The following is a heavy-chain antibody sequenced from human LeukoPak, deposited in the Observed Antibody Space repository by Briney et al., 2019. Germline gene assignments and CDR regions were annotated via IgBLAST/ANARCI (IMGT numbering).Heavy chain of an antibody. CDR2: INPSGGST. D-gene: IGHD3-10*01. CDR1: GYTFTSYY. V-gene: IGHV1-46*01. J-gene: IGHJ4*02. CDR3: ASTTMVRGVMVY. Sequence: ASVKVSCKASGYTFTSYYMHWVRQAPGQGLEWMGIINPSGGSTSYAQKFQGRVTMTRDTSTSTVYMELSSLRSEDTAVYYCASTTMVRGVMVYWGQGTLVTVSS.